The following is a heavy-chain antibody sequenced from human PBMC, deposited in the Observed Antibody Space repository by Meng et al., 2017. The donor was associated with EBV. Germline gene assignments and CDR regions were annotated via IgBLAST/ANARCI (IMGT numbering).Heavy chain of an antibody. CDR2: IYYSGST. CDR3: ARFSGYDFWSGYYQAPAGWFDP. Sequence: VQLMEFGHGLVMPSETLSLTCTVSGGSISSYYWSWIRQPPGQGLEWIGYIYYSGSTNYTPSLKSRVTISVDTSKNQFSLKLSSVTAADTAVYYCARFSGYDFWSGYYQAPAGWFDPWGQGTLVTVSS. J-gene: IGHJ5*02. CDR1: GGSISSYY. V-gene: IGHV4-59*01. D-gene: IGHD3-3*01.